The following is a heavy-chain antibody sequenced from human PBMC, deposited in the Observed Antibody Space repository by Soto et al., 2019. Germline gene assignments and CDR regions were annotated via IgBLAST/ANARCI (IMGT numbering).Heavy chain of an antibody. CDR1: GGTFSSYA. V-gene: IGHV1-69*13. D-gene: IGHD3-10*01. CDR3: ARMYYYGSGSYCLDY. J-gene: IGHJ4*02. Sequence: SVKVSCKASGGTFSSYAISWVRQAPGQGLEWMGGIIPIFGTANYAQKFQGRVTITADESTSTAYMELSSLRSEDTAVYYCARMYYYGSGSYCLDYWGQGTLVTVSS. CDR2: IIPIFGTA.